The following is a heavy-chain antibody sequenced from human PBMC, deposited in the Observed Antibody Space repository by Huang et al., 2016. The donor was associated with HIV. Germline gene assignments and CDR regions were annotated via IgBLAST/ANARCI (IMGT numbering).Heavy chain of an antibody. J-gene: IGHJ4*02. Sequence: QLQLQESGPGLVKPSETLSLTCTVSGGSIRSDNYYWGWIRQPPGKGLEWIGGIYYSRTTDDNPSLKRRVTITVDTSKNHFSLRMSFVTAADTAVYYCARLPGSITMIRGVITDPYWGQGTLVTVSS. CDR3: ARLPGSITMIRGVITDPY. CDR2: IYYSRTT. V-gene: IGHV4-39*02. CDR1: GGSIRSDNYY. D-gene: IGHD3-10*01.